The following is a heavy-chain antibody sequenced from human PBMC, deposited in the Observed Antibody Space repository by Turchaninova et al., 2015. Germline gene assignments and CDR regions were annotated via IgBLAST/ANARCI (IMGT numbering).Heavy chain of an antibody. CDR2: ISSTSSYI. D-gene: IGHD6-25*01. V-gene: IGHV3-21*01. Sequence: EVQLVDSGGGLVKPGGSLRLSCAASGFTFSSYSMNWVRQTPGKGLEWVSSISSTSSYIYYADSVKGRFTISIDNPKNSLYLQMNSLRAEDTAVYYCARDSAALFDYWGQGTLVTVSS. CDR3: ARDSAALFDY. CDR1: GFTFSSYS. J-gene: IGHJ4*02.